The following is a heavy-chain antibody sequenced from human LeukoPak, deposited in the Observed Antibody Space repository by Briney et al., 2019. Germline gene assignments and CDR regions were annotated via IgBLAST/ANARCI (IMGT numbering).Heavy chain of an antibody. V-gene: IGHV4-39*01. J-gene: IGHJ5*02. CDR3: ARQSSGYYYGWFDP. D-gene: IGHD3-22*01. CDR2: IFYNGNT. Sequence: SETLSLTCTVSGGSILDSTYYWAWIRQPPGKGLEWIAIIFYNGNTHYNPSLKSRVTMSVDTVKNQFSLNLNSVTAADTAVYYCARQSSGYYYGWFDPWGQGTLVTVSS. CDR1: GGSILDSTYY.